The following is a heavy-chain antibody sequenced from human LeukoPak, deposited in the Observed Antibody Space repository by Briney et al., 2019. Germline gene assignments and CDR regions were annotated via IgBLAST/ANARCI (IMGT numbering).Heavy chain of an antibody. CDR3: ARDLNSRVVSPKPPTEDWYFDL. V-gene: IGHV1-2*02. J-gene: IGHJ2*01. Sequence: ASVKVSCKASGYTFTGYYMHWVRQAPGQGLEWMGWINPNSGGTNYAQKFQGRVTMTRDTSISTAYMELSRLRSDDTAVYYCARDLNSRVVSPKPPTEDWYFDLWGRGTLVTVSS. CDR1: GYTFTGYY. CDR2: INPNSGGT. D-gene: IGHD3-22*01.